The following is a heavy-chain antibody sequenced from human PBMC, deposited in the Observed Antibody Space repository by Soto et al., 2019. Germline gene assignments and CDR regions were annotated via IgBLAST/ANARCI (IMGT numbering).Heavy chain of an antibody. D-gene: IGHD5-18*01. J-gene: IGHJ6*02. Sequence: SETLSLTCTVSGGSISSSSYYWGWIRQPPGKGLEWIGSIYYSGSTYYNPSLKSRVTISVDTSKSQFSLKLSSVTAADTAVYYCARVDTAMVTTYYYGIDVWGQGTTVTVSS. CDR2: IYYSGST. V-gene: IGHV4-39*01. CDR3: ARVDTAMVTTYYYGIDV. CDR1: GGSISSSSYY.